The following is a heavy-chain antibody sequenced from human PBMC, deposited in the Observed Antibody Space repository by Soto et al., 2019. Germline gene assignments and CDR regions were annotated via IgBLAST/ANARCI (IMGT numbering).Heavy chain of an antibody. CDR2: IIPIFGTA. V-gene: IGHV1-69*13. J-gene: IGHJ3*02. CDR1: GYTLNTYY. D-gene: IGHD4-17*01. CDR3: ARSSTAHGTTTTVVTPNDAFDI. Sequence: SVKVSCKASGYTLNTYYMHWVRQAPGQGPEWMGGIIPIFGTANYAQKFQGRVTITADESTSTAYMELSSLRSEDTAVYYCARSSTAHGTTTTVVTPNDAFDIWGQGTMVTVSS.